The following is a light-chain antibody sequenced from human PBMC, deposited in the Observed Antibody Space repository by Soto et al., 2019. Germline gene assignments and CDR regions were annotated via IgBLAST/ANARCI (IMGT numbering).Light chain of an antibody. CDR1: SSDVGGSIY. V-gene: IGLV2-14*01. J-gene: IGLJ1*01. Sequence: QSALTQPASVSGSPGQSITFSCTGTSSDVGGSIYVSWYQQHPGKAPKLMVFDVNNRPSGVSNRFSGSKSGNTASLTISHLQAEDDADYYCVSYTASASYVFGTGTKLTVL. CDR2: DVN. CDR3: VSYTASASYV.